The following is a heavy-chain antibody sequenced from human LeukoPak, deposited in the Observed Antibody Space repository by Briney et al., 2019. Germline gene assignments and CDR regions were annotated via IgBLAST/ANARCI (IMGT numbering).Heavy chain of an antibody. CDR3: ARDKKGIHDTFDI. CDR2: ISTYNGDT. Sequence: ASVKVSCKASGYTLSDFGINWVRQPPGQGLEWMGWISTYNGDTKYAQKVQGRVTMTTDTSTSTAYMELRSLRSDDTAVYYCARDKKGIHDTFDIWGQGTMVTVSS. J-gene: IGHJ3*02. V-gene: IGHV1-18*01. CDR1: GYTLSDFG. D-gene: IGHD3-9*01.